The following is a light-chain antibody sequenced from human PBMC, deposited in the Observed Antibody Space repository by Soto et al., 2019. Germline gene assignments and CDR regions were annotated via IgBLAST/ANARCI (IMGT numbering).Light chain of an antibody. V-gene: IGKV3-11*01. CDR1: QSLGRY. CDR2: DAS. CDR3: QQRSYPIT. J-gene: IGKJ1*01. Sequence: DIVLTQSPDTLSLSPGESATLSFRSSQSLGRYLARYQQKPGQAPRLLIYDASHRATGIPVRFSGSGSESDFTLTISSLEPEDFAVYYCQQRSYPITFGQGTKVDI.